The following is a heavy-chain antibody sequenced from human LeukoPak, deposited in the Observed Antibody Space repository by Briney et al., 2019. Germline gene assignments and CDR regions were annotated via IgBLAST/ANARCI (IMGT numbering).Heavy chain of an antibody. Sequence: GGSLRLSCAASGFIVSRNYMSWVRQAPGKGLEWVSLIYTGGSTYYADSGEGRFTISRDNCKNTVYLQMSSLRAEDTAVYYCAKEGDCSTTSCLTGGLDVWGKGTTVTVSS. D-gene: IGHD2-2*01. J-gene: IGHJ6*04. CDR1: GFIVSRNY. V-gene: IGHV3-53*01. CDR3: AKEGDCSTTSCLTGGLDV. CDR2: IYTGGST.